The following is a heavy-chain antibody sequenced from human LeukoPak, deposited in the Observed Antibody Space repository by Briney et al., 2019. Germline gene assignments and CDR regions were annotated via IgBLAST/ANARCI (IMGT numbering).Heavy chain of an antibody. CDR1: GYTFTNYA. J-gene: IGHJ6*02. Sequence: GASVKVSCKASGYTFTNYAMQWVRQAPGQRLEWMGWINAGNGNTRYSQRFQGRVTITRDTSASTAYMEVSSLRSEDTAVYYCARDSYVNYYYGMDVWGQGTTVTVSS. CDR3: ARDSYVNYYYGMDV. D-gene: IGHD3-16*01. V-gene: IGHV1-3*01. CDR2: INAGNGNT.